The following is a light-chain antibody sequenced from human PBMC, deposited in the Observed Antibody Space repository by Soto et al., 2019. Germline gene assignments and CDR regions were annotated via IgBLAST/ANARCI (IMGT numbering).Light chain of an antibody. CDR2: RVS. CDR3: QQYQKIPWT. Sequence: DIQMTQSPSTLSASVGDRVTITCRASQSISTWLAWYQQKPGLAPKLLIYRVSRLESGVPSTFSASGSETEFTLTVTSLQPDDFATYYCQQYQKIPWTFGQGTKVDIK. CDR1: QSISTW. V-gene: IGKV1-5*03. J-gene: IGKJ1*01.